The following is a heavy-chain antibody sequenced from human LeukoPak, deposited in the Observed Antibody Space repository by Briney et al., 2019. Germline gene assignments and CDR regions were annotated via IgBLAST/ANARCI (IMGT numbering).Heavy chain of an antibody. CDR1: GGSISSYY. Sequence: SETLSLTCTVSGGSISSYYWSWIRQPPGKGLEWTGYIYTSGSTNYNPSLKSRVTISVDTSKNQFSLKPSSVTAADTAVYYCARHSFDGWFDPWGQGTLVTVSS. CDR2: IYTSGST. D-gene: IGHD2-15*01. V-gene: IGHV4-4*09. J-gene: IGHJ5*02. CDR3: ARHSFDGWFDP.